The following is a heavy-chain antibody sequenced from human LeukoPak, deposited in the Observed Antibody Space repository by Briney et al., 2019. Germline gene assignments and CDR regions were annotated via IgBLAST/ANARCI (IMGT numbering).Heavy chain of an antibody. CDR1: GYSISSGYY. Sequence: SETLSLTCAVSGYSISSGYYWGWIRQPPGKGLEWIGSIYHSGTTYYNPSLKSRVTISADTSKNHFSLKLSSVTAADTAVYYCARPGHSYYYMDVWGKGTTVTVSS. CDR3: ARPGHSYYYMDV. D-gene: IGHD1-1*01. J-gene: IGHJ6*03. V-gene: IGHV4-38-2*01. CDR2: IYHSGTT.